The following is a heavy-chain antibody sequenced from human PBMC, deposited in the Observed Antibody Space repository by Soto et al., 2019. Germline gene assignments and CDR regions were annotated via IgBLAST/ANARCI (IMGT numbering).Heavy chain of an antibody. V-gene: IGHV4-30-4*01. CDR2: IYYSGST. CDR3: ARDRRLLWFGELSDYFDY. J-gene: IGHJ4*02. D-gene: IGHD3-10*01. CDR1: GGSISSGDYY. Sequence: SETLSLTCTVSGGSISSGDYYWSWIRQPPGKGLEWIGYIYYSGSTYYNPSLKSRVTIPVDTSKNQFSLKLSSVTAADTAVYYCARDRRLLWFGELSDYFDYWGQGTLVTVSS.